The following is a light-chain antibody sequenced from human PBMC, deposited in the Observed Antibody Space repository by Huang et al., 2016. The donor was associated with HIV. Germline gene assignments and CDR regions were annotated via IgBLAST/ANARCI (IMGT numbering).Light chain of an antibody. Sequence: DIQMTQSPSTLSAFVGDRVTITCRTSHRISSWLAWYQQKPGKAPNRLISKASTLESGGPSRCSGNGSGTEFTLTISGLQPDDLATYYCQQQWTFGQGTKVEI. CDR3: QQQWT. CDR1: HRISSW. CDR2: KAS. J-gene: IGKJ1*01. V-gene: IGKV1-5*03.